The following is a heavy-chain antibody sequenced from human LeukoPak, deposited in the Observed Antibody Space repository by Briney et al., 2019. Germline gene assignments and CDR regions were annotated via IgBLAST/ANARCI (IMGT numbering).Heavy chain of an antibody. V-gene: IGHV6-1*01. J-gene: IGHJ3*02. CDR2: KYYRSKWYN. CDR1: GDSVSSNSAA. Sequence: SQTLSLTCAISGDSVSSNSAAWNWIRQSPSRGLEWLGKKYYRSKWYNDYAVSVYSRITINPDTSKNQFSLQLNSVTPEDTAVYYCARLYCSSTSCNAFDIWGQGTMVTVSS. CDR3: ARLYCSSTSCNAFDI. D-gene: IGHD2-2*01.